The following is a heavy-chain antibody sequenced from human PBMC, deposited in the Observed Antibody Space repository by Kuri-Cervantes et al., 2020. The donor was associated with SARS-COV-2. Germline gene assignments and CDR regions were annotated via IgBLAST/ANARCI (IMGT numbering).Heavy chain of an antibody. CDR3: ARVAGEGPIYYYYMDV. CDR1: GGTFSSYG. J-gene: IGHJ6*03. D-gene: IGHD2-21*01. V-gene: IGHV3-30*02. Sequence: SCKASGGTFSSYGMHWVRQAPGKGLEWVAFIRYDGSNKYYADSVKGRFTISRDNSKNTLYLQMNSLRAEDTAVYYCARVAGEGPIYYYYMDVWGKGTTVTVSS. CDR2: IRYDGSNK.